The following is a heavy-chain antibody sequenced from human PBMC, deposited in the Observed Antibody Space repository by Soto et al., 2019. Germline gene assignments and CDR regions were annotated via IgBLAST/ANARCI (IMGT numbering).Heavy chain of an antibody. Sequence: GGSLRLSCAASGFTFSSYGMHWVRQAPGKGLEWVAVISYDGSNKYYADSVKGRFTISRDNSKNTLYLQMNSLRAEDTAVYYCAKDRTYLGLGFFDIWGQGTMVTVS. V-gene: IGHV3-30*18. D-gene: IGHD2-15*01. CDR3: AKDRTYLGLGFFDI. CDR1: GFTFSSYG. J-gene: IGHJ3*02. CDR2: ISYDGSNK.